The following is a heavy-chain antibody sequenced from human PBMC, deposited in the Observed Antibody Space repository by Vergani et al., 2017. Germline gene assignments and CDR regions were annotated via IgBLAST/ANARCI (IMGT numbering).Heavy chain of an antibody. CDR1: GYTLTELS. D-gene: IGHD1-26*01. CDR2: FDPEDGET. CDR3: ATVGAIRIYEAFDI. Sequence: QVPLVQSGAEVKKPGASVQVSCKVSGYTLTELSMHWVRQAPGKGLEWMGGFDPEDGETIYAQKFQGRVTMTEDTSTDTAYMELSSLRSEDTAVYYCATVGAIRIYEAFDIWGQGTMVTVSS. J-gene: IGHJ3*02. V-gene: IGHV1-24*01.